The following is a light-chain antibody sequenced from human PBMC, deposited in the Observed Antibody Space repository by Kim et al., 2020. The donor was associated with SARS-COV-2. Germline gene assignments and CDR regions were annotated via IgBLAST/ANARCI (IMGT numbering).Light chain of an antibody. J-gene: IGKJ1*01. V-gene: IGKV3-20*01. Sequence: SPGERATLSCRASQSVSSTSLAWYQHKPGQAPRLLIYGASSRATVIPDRFSGSGSGTDFTLTIRRLEPEDFAGYYCQQYDTSPRTFGQGTKVDIK. CDR2: GAS. CDR3: QQYDTSPRT. CDR1: QSVSSTS.